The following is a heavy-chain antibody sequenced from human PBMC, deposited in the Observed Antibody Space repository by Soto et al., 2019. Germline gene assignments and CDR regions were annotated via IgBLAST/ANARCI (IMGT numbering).Heavy chain of an antibody. D-gene: IGHD3-16*01. CDR2: IIPILGTT. CDR3: GRGWGVVS. V-gene: IGHV1-69*01. J-gene: IGHJ4*02. Sequence: QMVQSGAEVRKPGSSVKVSCKPSGGSLTSYPMAWVRQAPGHGFEWMGGIIPILGTTEYAQKFQGRVTITADESTNRATLELTGLTSEVAAVYYCGRGWGVVSWGQGTLVTVSS. CDR1: GGSLTSYP.